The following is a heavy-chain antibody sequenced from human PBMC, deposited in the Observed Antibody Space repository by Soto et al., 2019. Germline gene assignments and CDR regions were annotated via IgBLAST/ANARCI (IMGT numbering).Heavy chain of an antibody. CDR2: IYTSGST. CDR3: ARDVKAMIIGNAFDI. J-gene: IGHJ3*02. CDR1: GGSISSYY. Sequence: QVQLQESGPGLVKPSETLSLTCTVSGGSISSYYWSWIRQPAGKGLEWIGRIYTSGSTNYNPSLKIRVTMSVDMSKNQFSLKLSSVTAADTAVYYCARDVKAMIIGNAFDIWGQGTMVTVSS. D-gene: IGHD5-18*01. V-gene: IGHV4-4*07.